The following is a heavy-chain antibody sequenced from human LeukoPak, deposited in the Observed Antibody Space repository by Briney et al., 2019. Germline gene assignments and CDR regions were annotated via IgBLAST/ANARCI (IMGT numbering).Heavy chain of an antibody. J-gene: IGHJ4*02. CDR2: IYDSEST. V-gene: IGHV4-61*08. D-gene: IGHD3-22*01. Sequence: SETLSLTCTVSGGSISSGGYYWSWIRQPPGRGLEWFGYIYDSESTNYNPSLKSRVTISVDTSKTQFSLKLSSVTAADTAVYYCARGKPRTRTYYYDSSGYRYWGQGTLVTVSS. CDR1: GGSISSGGYY. CDR3: ARGKPRTRTYYYDSSGYRY.